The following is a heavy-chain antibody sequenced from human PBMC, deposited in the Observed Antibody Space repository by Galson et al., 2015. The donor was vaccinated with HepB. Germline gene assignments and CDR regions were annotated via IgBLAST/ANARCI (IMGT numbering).Heavy chain of an antibody. CDR2: ISAYNGNT. Sequence: SVKVSCKASGYTFTSYGISWVRQAPGQGLEWMGWISAYNGNTNYAQKLQGRVTMTTDTSTSTAYMELRSLRSDDTAVYYCARFIWNPGRFGVDLPHKAAAFDLWGQGTMVTVSS. CDR3: ARFIWNPGRFGVDLPHKAAAFDL. J-gene: IGHJ3*01. CDR1: GYTFTSYG. V-gene: IGHV1-18*01. D-gene: IGHD3-3*01.